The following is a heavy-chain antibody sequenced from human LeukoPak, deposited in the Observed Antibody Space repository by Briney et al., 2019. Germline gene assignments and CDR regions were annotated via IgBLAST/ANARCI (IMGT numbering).Heavy chain of an antibody. CDR2: LIPMFRTP. J-gene: IGHJ4*02. V-gene: IGHV1-69*05. Sequence: ASAKVSCKAAGGAFSSYAFSWVRQAPGQGLEWMGGLIPMFRTPNYAQKFLGRVTITMDESTSTAYMELTSLGADDTAVYYCARDSTGTTWQLDYWGQGTLVTVSS. D-gene: IGHD1-1*01. CDR1: GGAFSSYA. CDR3: ARDSTGTTWQLDY.